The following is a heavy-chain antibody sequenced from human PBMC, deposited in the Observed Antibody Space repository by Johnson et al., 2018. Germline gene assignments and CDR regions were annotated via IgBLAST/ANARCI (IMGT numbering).Heavy chain of an antibody. CDR3: ADPGGVDV. V-gene: IGHV3-15*01. J-gene: IGHJ6*02. CDR2: IKSKSEGGTV. Sequence: EVQLVESGGGLVKPGGSLRLSCAASGFNFNNVWMSWVRQAPGKGLEWVARIKSKSEGGTVDYGAPVKGRFTMSRDDSKNMVYLQMNSLKSEDTAVYYCADPGGVDVWGQGTTVTVSS. D-gene: IGHD1-26*01. CDR1: GFNFNNVW.